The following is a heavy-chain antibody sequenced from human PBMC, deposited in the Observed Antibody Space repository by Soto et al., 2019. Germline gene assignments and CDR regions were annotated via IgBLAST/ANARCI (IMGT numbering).Heavy chain of an antibody. V-gene: IGHV1-69*06. Sequence: QAHLAQSGAEVKKPGSSVTVSCKASGGTFNSDGISWVRQAPGQGLDWMGVIIPLYGTVNYAQKFQGRVSITADKSTSTAYMDLNSLRSDDTAVYYCARVRVIRGVIPSHFGLWGQGTQVTVSS. CDR2: IIPLYGTV. CDR1: GGTFNSDG. CDR3: ARVRVIRGVIPSHFGL. D-gene: IGHD3-10*01. J-gene: IGHJ4*02.